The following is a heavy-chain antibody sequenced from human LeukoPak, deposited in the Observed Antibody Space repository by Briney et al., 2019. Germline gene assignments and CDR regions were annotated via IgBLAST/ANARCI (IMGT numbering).Heavy chain of an antibody. CDR2: ISSGGSYE. CDR3: ARDSTYYYASGSAGPHYFDN. J-gene: IGHJ4*02. D-gene: IGHD3-10*01. V-gene: IGHV3-30*01. CDR1: GFTFSSYA. Sequence: GRSLTLSCAASGFTFSSYAMHWVRQAPGKGLEWVSIISSGGSYEYYADSVKGRFTISRDNSKNTLYLQLNSLRAEDTAVYYCARDSTYYYASGSAGPHYFDNWGQGTLVTVSS.